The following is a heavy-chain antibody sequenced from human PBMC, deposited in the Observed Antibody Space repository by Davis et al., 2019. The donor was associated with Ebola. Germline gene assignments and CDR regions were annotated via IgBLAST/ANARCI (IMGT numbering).Heavy chain of an antibody. CDR3: ARGGGNVFDY. CDR1: GFTFSSYA. J-gene: IGHJ4*02. CDR2: ISSSSSYI. D-gene: IGHD3-16*01. Sequence: GGSLRLSCAASGFTFSSYAMSWVRQAPGKGLEWVSSISSSSSYIYYADSVKGRFTISRDNAKNSLYLQMNSLRAEDTAVYYCARGGGNVFDYWGQGTLVTVSS. V-gene: IGHV3-21*01.